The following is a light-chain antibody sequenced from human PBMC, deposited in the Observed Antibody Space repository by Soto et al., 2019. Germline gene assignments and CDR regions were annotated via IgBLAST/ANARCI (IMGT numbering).Light chain of an antibody. CDR1: QSISTY. J-gene: IGKJ5*01. CDR2: SAS. CDR3: QQSNSIPFT. Sequence: DIQMTQSPSSLSASVGGRVAITCRASQSISTYLNWYQQTPGKAPALLISSASTLQSGVPSRFSGSGSGTDFTLTISSLQPEDFATYYCQQSNSIPFTFGQGTRLEIK. V-gene: IGKV1-39*01.